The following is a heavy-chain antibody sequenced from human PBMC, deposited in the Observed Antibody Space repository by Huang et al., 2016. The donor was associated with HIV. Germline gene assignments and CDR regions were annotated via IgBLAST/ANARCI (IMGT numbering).Heavy chain of an antibody. D-gene: IGHD5-18*01. CDR1: GFPFNNHA. CDR3: ARAKDTWDAYDI. Sequence: QVQLVESGGGVVQPGRSLRLSCAASGFPFNNHAMHWVRQAPGKGLDLVAVISKDGSNNYYADSVKGRFTISRDSSKSTLFLHMTSLRTEDTAVYYCARAKDTWDAYDIWGQGTMVIVSS. J-gene: IGHJ3*02. V-gene: IGHV3-30-3*01. CDR2: ISKDGSNN.